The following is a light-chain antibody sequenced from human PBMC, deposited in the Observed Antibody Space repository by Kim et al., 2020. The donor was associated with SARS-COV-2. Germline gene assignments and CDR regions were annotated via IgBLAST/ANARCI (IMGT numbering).Light chain of an antibody. CDR2: AAS. Sequence: ASIGDRVTITCRASQSISSYLNWYQQKPGKAPKLLIYAASSLQSGVPSRFSGSGSGTDFTLTISSLQPEDFATYYCQQSYSAPITFGQGTRLEIK. V-gene: IGKV1-39*01. CDR1: QSISSY. CDR3: QQSYSAPIT. J-gene: IGKJ5*01.